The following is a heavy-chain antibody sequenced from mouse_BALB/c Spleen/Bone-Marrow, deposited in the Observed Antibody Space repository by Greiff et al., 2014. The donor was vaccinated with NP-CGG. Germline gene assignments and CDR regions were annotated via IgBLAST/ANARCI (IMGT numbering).Heavy chain of an antibody. D-gene: IGHD5-1*01. Sequence: EVKLVESGGGLVQPGGSLRLSCTTSGFTFTDYFMTWVRQPPGKALEWLGFIRNKPNGYTTEYNPSVKGRFTISRDNSQGILYLQMNTLRAEDSVIYYCARDYSGYFDFWGQGTTLTVSS. V-gene: IGHV7-3*02. CDR2: IRNKPNGYTT. CDR3: ARDYSGYFDF. CDR1: GFTFTDYF. J-gene: IGHJ2*01.